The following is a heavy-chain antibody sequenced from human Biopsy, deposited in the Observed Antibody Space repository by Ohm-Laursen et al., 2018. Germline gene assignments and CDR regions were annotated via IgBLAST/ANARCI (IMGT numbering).Heavy chain of an antibody. CDR1: GITFNSDW. CDR3: ARGNGPSA. Sequence: LSLTCAASGITFNSDWMSWVRQAPGKGLEWVAIIREHGNEEFYVDSVKGRFTISRNNARNSVYLQMNSLRAEDTAIYYCARGNGPSAWGQGTLVTVSS. D-gene: IGHD4-11*01. J-gene: IGHJ5*02. CDR2: IREHGNEE. V-gene: IGHV3-7*04.